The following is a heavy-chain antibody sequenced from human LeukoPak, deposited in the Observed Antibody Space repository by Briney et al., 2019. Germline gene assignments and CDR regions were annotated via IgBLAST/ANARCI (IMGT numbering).Heavy chain of an antibody. Sequence: SETLSLTCSVSGGSISSGSYYWSWIRQPAGKGLEWIGRIYTSGSTNYNPSLKSRVTISVDSSKNQFSLKLSSVTAADTAVYYCARNAAIGGEAFYFDYWGQGTLVTVSS. CDR2: IYTSGST. CDR3: ARNAAIGGEAFYFDY. J-gene: IGHJ4*02. D-gene: IGHD2-21*01. CDR1: GGSISSGSYY. V-gene: IGHV4-61*02.